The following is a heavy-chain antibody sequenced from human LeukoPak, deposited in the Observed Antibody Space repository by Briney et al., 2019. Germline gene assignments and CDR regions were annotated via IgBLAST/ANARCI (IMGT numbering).Heavy chain of an antibody. V-gene: IGHV3-21*01. CDR3: ARVQFYGDYPSGADY. Sequence: GGSLRLSCAASGFTFSSYSMNWVRHAPGKGLEWVSCISNSSSYIYYADSVKGGFTISRDNAKNSLYMQMNSLRAEDTAVYYCARVQFYGDYPSGADYWGQGTLVTVSS. CDR1: GFTFSSYS. CDR2: ISNSSSYI. D-gene: IGHD4-17*01. J-gene: IGHJ4*02.